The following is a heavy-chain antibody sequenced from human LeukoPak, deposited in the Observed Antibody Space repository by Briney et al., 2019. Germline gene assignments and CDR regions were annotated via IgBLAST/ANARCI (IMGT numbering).Heavy chain of an antibody. V-gene: IGHV4-38-2*02. CDR2: IYHSGST. D-gene: IGHD3-10*01. J-gene: IGHJ6*03. Sequence: SETLSLTCTVSGGSISSYYWGWIRQPPGKGLEWIGSIYHSGSTYYNPSLKSRVTISVDTSKNQFSLKLSSVTAADTVVYYCARERITMVRGVIPPGYMDVWGKGTTVTVSS. CDR3: ARERITMVRGVIPPGYMDV. CDR1: GGSISSYY.